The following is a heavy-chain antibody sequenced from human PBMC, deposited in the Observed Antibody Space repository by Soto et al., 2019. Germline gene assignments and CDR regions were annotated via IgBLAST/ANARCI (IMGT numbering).Heavy chain of an antibody. CDR1: GYSFTSYC. V-gene: IGHV5-51*01. CDR2: IYPGDSDT. J-gene: IGHJ6*01. D-gene: IGHD3-10*01. Sequence: GESLKISCSGSGYSFTSYCIGWVRQMPGKGLELMGIIYPGDSDTRYSPSFQGQVTISANKSISMTYPQCGSRKASXTGMYYCARLNYYGSGSYYYYCVDVSGQRTTVTV. CDR3: ARLNYYGSGSYYYYCVDV.